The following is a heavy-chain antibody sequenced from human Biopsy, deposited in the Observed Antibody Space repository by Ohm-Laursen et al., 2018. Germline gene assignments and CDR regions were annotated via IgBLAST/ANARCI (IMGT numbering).Heavy chain of an antibody. CDR1: GFTFSSYA. Sequence: SLRLSCAASGFTFSSYAMTWFRQAPGKGLEWVPTISGNSDIIYDTDSVKGRFTISRDNSKNTLYLQMNSLRADDTAVYYCARTPRDSFWSGSYKRGLWFDPWGQGTLVIVSS. V-gene: IGHV3-23*01. CDR3: ARTPRDSFWSGSYKRGLWFDP. J-gene: IGHJ5*02. CDR2: ISGNSDII. D-gene: IGHD3-3*01.